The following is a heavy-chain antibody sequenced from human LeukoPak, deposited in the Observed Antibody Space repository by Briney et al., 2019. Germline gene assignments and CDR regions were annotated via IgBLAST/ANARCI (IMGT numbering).Heavy chain of an antibody. Sequence: GGSLRLSCAASGFTFSDYSMNWVRQAPGKGLEWISYIGIDSGNTNYADSVKGRFTISGDKAKNSLYLQMNGLRVEDTAVYYCARDYRYAFDNWGQGTLVTVSS. D-gene: IGHD1-1*01. CDR2: IGIDSGNT. J-gene: IGHJ4*02. CDR1: GFTFSDYS. V-gene: IGHV3-48*01. CDR3: ARDYRYAFDN.